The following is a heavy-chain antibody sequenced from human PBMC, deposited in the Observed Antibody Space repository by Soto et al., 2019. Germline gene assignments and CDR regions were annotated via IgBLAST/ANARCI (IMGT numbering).Heavy chain of an antibody. CDR1: GFSLSTSGVG. J-gene: IGHJ3*02. CDR2: IYWDDDK. Sequence: QITLKESGPTLVKPTQTLTLTCTFSGFSLSTSGVGVGWIRQPPGKALEWLALIYWDDDKRYSPSLKSRLTITKDNSKTQVVLTMTNMDPVDTATYYCAPRRIAARADAFDIWGQGTMVTVSS. CDR3: APRRIAARADAFDI. D-gene: IGHD6-6*01. V-gene: IGHV2-5*02.